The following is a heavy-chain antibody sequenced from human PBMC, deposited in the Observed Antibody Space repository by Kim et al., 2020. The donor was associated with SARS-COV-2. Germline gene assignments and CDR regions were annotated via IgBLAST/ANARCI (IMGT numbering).Heavy chain of an antibody. CDR3: ARGDSGP. CDR1: GFTFSSYW. J-gene: IGHJ5*02. Sequence: GGSLRLSCAASGFTFSSYWMHWVRQAPGKGLVWVSRINSDATNTFYADSVKGRFTISRDNAENTLYLQMTSLRVEDTAVYYCARGDSGPWGPGTLVTVAS. V-gene: IGHV3-74*01. CDR2: INSDATNT. D-gene: IGHD1-26*01.